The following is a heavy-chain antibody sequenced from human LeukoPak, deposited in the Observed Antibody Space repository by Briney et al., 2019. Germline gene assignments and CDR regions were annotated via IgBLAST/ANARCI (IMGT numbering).Heavy chain of an antibody. CDR2: TYYRSKWYN. CDR1: VDSVSSNSAA. CDR3: GRDRGGFGYGSGSYSLIDY. V-gene: IGHV6-1*01. D-gene: IGHD3-10*01. J-gene: IGHJ4*02. Sequence: SQTLSLTCAISVDSVSSNSAAWNWIRQSPSRGLEWLGRTYYRSKWYNDYAVSVKSRITINPDTSKNQFSLQLNSVTPEDTAVYYCGRDRGGFGYGSGSYSLIDYWGQGTLVTVSS.